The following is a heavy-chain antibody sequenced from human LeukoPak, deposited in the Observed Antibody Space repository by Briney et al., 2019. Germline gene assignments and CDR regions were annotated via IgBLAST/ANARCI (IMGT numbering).Heavy chain of an antibody. V-gene: IGHV4-39*01. D-gene: IGHD3-10*01. CDR1: GDSISSSSYY. Sequence: SETLSLTCNVSGDSISSSSYYSGWIRPPPGKGLEWIGTIYYSGSTYYNPPLKSRFTISVDTSKNQFSLRLSSVTAADTAVYYCARHRAFGSGSYWPDFDYWGQGTLVTVSS. J-gene: IGHJ4*02. CDR3: ARHRAFGSGSYWPDFDY. CDR2: IYYSGST.